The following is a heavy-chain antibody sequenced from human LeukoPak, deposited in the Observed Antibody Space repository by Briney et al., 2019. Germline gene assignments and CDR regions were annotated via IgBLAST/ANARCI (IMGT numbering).Heavy chain of an antibody. CDR2: ISSSSSYI. J-gene: IGHJ4*02. CDR3: ARGGLGERKNFDY. D-gene: IGHD3-16*01. V-gene: IGHV3-21*01. Sequence: GSLRLSCAASGFTFSSYSMNWVRQAPGKGLEWVSSISSSSSYIYYADSVKGRFTISRDNAKNSLYLQMNSLRAEDTAVYYCARGGLGERKNFDYWGQGTLVTVSS. CDR1: GFTFSSYS.